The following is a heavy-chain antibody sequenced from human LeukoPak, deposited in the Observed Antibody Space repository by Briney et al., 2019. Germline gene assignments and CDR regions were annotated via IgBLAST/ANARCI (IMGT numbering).Heavy chain of an antibody. V-gene: IGHV4-4*07. CDR3: ARQIASAGTAGFDF. J-gene: IGHJ4*02. CDR2: IYSTGST. Sequence: SETLSLTCTVSGGSISSYYWSWIRQPAGKGLEWIGRIYSTGSTNYNPSLKSRVTMSVDTSKNQFSPRLRSVTAADTAVYYCARQIASAGTAGFDFWDQGALVTVSS. D-gene: IGHD6-13*01. CDR1: GGSISSYY.